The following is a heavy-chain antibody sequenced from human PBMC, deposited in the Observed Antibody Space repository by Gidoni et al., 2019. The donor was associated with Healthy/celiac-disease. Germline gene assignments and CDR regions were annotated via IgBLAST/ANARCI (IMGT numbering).Heavy chain of an antibody. CDR2: ISYDGGNK. V-gene: IGHV3-30-3*01. J-gene: IGHJ6*02. CDR1: GFTFTNYA. Sequence: QVQLVESGGGAVQPGMSLRLSCPASGFTFTNYAMQWVRQTPGKGLEWVAIISYDGGNKYYADSVKGRFTISRDNSKNTFYLQVNSLRPDDAAVYYCARGRYCSSTNCYSYYYYYNLDVWGQGTTVTVSS. D-gene: IGHD2-2*01. CDR3: ARGRYCSSTNCYSYYYYYNLDV.